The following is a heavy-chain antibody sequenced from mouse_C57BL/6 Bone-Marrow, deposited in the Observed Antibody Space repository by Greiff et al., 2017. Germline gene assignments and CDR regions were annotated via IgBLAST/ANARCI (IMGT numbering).Heavy chain of an antibody. V-gene: IGHV1-63*01. D-gene: IGHD2-3*01. J-gene: IGHJ3*01. CDR1: GYTFTNYW. CDR2: IYPGGGYT. Sequence: QVQLKESGAELVRPGTSVKMSCKASGYTFTNYWIGWAKQRPGHGLEWIGDIYPGGGYTNYNEKFKGKDTLTADKSSSTAYMQFSSLTSEDSAIYCGTREVGEGYFQFAYWGQGTLVTVSA. CDR3: TREVGEGYFQFAY.